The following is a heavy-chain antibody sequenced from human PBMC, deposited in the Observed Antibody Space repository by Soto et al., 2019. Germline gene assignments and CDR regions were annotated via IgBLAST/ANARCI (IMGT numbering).Heavy chain of an antibody. CDR1: GYGSTDYS. CDR2: IYTGDSGT. Sequence: GEPLKVSYRTSGYGSTDYSMGSVRQMHGKGLEWMGIIYTGDSGTTYSPSFQGQVTISADNSITTAYLQWSSLKASDSATYYCARWGSGCNGSDCYFVESEHWFDPWGQGTQVTVSS. D-gene: IGHD2-21*02. J-gene: IGHJ5*01. CDR3: ARWGSGCNGSDCYFVESEHWFDP. V-gene: IGHV5-51*01.